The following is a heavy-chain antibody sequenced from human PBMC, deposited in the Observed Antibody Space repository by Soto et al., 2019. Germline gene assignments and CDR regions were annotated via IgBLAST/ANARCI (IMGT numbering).Heavy chain of an antibody. D-gene: IGHD2-15*01. V-gene: IGHV3-23*01. Sequence: GGSLRLSCAASGFTFSSYSMSWVRQAPGKGLEWVSAISGSGGSTYYADSVKGRFTISRDNSKNTLYLQMNSLRAEDTAVYYCAKVDVHCSGGSCYPDYWGQGTLVTVSS. CDR2: ISGSGGST. CDR1: GFTFSSYS. CDR3: AKVDVHCSGGSCYPDY. J-gene: IGHJ4*02.